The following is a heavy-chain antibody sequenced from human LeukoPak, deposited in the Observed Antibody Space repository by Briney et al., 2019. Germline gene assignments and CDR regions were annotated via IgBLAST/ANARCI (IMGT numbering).Heavy chain of an antibody. CDR1: GFTFSNAW. V-gene: IGHV3-15*01. CDR2: IKSKTDGGTT. CDR3: GKDLHYYVAMDV. Sequence: GGSLRLSCAASGFTFSNAWMSWVRQAPGKGLEWVGRIKSKTDGGTTDYAAHAKGRFTISRDDSKNTLYLQMNSLRAEDTALYYCGKDLHYYVAMDVWGQGTTVTVSS. D-gene: IGHD3-10*02. J-gene: IGHJ6*02.